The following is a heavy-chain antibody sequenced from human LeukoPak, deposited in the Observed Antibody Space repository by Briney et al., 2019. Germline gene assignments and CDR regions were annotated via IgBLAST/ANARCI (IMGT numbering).Heavy chain of an antibody. J-gene: IGHJ4*02. CDR3: ARDASRIQLWPL. V-gene: IGHV4-39*07. D-gene: IGHD5-18*01. Sequence: SETLSLTCTVSGGSITSSSYYWGWIRQPPGKGLEWIGSIYYSGSNHYSTSLESRVTISVDMSKNQFSLKLSSVTAADTAIYYCARDASRIQLWPLWGQGTLVTVSS. CDR1: GGSITSSSYY. CDR2: IYYSGSN.